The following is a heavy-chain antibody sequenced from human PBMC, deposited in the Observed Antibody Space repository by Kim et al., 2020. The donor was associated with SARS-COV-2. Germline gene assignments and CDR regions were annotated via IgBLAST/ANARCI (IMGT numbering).Heavy chain of an antibody. J-gene: IGHJ6*02. CDR2: IKQDGSEE. CDR1: GFTFSSYW. V-gene: IGHV3-7*01. CDR3: ARGYYGMNV. Sequence: GGSLRLSCAASGFTFSSYWMSWVHQAPGKGLEWLANIKQDGSEEYYVDSVKGRFTISGDNAKNSLYLQMNSLRAEDTGVYYCARGYYGMNVWGQGTTVT.